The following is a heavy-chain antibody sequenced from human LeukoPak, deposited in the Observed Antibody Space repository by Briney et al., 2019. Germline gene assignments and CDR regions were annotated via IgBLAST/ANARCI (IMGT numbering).Heavy chain of an antibody. Sequence: GGSLRLSCAASGFTFSSYAMSWVRQAPGKGLEWVAVISYDGSNKYYADSVKGRFTISRDNSKNTLYLQMNSLRAEDTAVYYCARDLYYYDSSGYRLQYEYFQHWGQGTLVTVSS. D-gene: IGHD3-22*01. CDR1: GFTFSSYA. V-gene: IGHV3-30-3*01. CDR2: ISYDGSNK. J-gene: IGHJ1*01. CDR3: ARDLYYYDSSGYRLQYEYFQH.